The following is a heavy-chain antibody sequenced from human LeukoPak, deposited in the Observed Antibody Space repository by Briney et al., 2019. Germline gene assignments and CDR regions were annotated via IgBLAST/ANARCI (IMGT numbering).Heavy chain of an antibody. CDR2: TYYRSKWYN. CDR3: ARGIAVAPYYYYYYMDV. D-gene: IGHD6-19*01. Sequence: SQTLSLTCAISGDSVSSNSAAWNWIRQSPSRGLEWLGRTYYRSKWYNDYAVSVKSRITINPDTPKNQFSLQLNSVTPEDTAVYYCARGIAVAPYYYYYYMDVWGKGTTVTISS. V-gene: IGHV6-1*01. CDR1: GDSVSSNSAA. J-gene: IGHJ6*03.